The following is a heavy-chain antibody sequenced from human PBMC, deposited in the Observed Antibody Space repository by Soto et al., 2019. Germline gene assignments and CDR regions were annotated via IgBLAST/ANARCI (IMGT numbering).Heavy chain of an antibody. D-gene: IGHD2-2*01. V-gene: IGHV4-31*03. J-gene: IGHJ4*02. Sequence: SETLSLTCTVSGGSISSGGYYWSWIRQHPGKGLEWIGYIYYSGSTYYNPSLKSRVTISVDTSKNQFSLKLSSVTAADTAVYYCARAFCSSTSCYADYWGQGTLVTVSS. CDR1: GGSISSGGYY. CDR2: IYYSGST. CDR3: ARAFCSSTSCYADY.